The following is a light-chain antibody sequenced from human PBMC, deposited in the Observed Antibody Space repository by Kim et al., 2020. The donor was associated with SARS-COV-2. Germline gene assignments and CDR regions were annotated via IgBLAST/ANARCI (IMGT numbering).Light chain of an antibody. J-gene: IGKJ1*01. CDR3: HQYSAWPET. CDR1: QRISAN. V-gene: IGKV3-15*01. CDR2: DAS. Sequence: EIVMTQSPATLSVSPGERATLSCRASQRISANLAWYQQKPGQAPRLLIYDASTRATGAPARFSGGGSGTDFTLTISSLQSEDFAVYYCHQYSAWPETFGQGTKVDIK.